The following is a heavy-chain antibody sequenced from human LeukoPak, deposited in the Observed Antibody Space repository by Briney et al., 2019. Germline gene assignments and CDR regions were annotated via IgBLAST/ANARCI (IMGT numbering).Heavy chain of an antibody. V-gene: IGHV3-74*01. J-gene: IGHJ4*02. CDR1: GFTFSSFW. Sequence: GGSLRLSCAASGFTFSSFWIHWVRQVPGKGLVWVSRINSDGFSTSYADSVKGRFTISRDNTKNTLYLQMNSLRAEDTAVYYCARGTSGGYFDYWGQGTLVTVSS. CDR2: INSDGFST. CDR3: ARGTSGGYFDY. D-gene: IGHD1-26*01.